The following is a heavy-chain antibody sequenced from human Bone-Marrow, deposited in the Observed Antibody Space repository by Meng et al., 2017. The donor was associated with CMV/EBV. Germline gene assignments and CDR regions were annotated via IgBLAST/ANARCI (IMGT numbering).Heavy chain of an antibody. Sequence: GSLKISCAASGYTFTDYYMHWVRQAPGQGLEWMGWINPNSGGTNYAQKFQGRVTMTRDTSISTAYMELSRLRSDDTAVYYCARERGKFGAQPPAYWGQGTLVTVSS. CDR2: INPNSGGT. CDR1: GYTFTDYY. V-gene: IGHV1-2*02. CDR3: ARERGKFGAQPPAY. D-gene: IGHD3-10*01. J-gene: IGHJ4*02.